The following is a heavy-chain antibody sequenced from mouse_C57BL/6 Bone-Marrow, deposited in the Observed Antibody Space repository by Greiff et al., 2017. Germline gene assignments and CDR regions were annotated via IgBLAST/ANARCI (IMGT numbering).Heavy chain of an antibody. Sequence: VQLKQSGPELVKPGASVTMSCKASGYTFTDYNMHWVKQSHGKNLEWIGYINPNNGGTSYNQKFKGKATLTVNKSSSTAYMELRSLTSEDSAVYYCARSGGPSIVTTTCFDYWGQGTTLTVSS. D-gene: IGHD2-5*01. CDR2: INPNNGGT. V-gene: IGHV1-22*01. CDR3: ARSGGPSIVTTTCFDY. J-gene: IGHJ2*01. CDR1: GYTFTDYN.